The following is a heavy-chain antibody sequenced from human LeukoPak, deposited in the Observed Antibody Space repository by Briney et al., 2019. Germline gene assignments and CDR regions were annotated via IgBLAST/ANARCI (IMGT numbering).Heavy chain of an antibody. CDR3: ARSGSDSSGYYHTPYYYYMDV. CDR2: INHSGST. Sequence: SETLSLTCAAYGGSFSGYYWSWIRQPPGKGLEWIGEINHSGSTNYNPSLKSRVTISVDTSKNQFSLKLSSVTAADTAVYYCARSGSDSSGYYHTPYYYYMDVWGKGTTVTVSS. J-gene: IGHJ6*03. D-gene: IGHD3-22*01. V-gene: IGHV4-34*01. CDR1: GGSFSGYY.